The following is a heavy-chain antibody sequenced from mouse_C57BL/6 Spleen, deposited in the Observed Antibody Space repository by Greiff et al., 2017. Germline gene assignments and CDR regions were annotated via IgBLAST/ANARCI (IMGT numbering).Heavy chain of an antibody. CDR1: GFTFSSYT. V-gene: IGHV5-9*01. CDR2: ISGGGGNT. J-gene: IGHJ2*01. CDR3: AREGIYRGYFDY. D-gene: IGHD2-14*01. Sequence: EVQRVESGGGLVKPGGSLKLSCAASGFTFSSYTMSWVRQTPEKRLEWVATISGGGGNTYYPDSVKGRFTISRDNAKNTLYLQMSSLRSEDTALYYCAREGIYRGYFDYWGQGTTLTVSS.